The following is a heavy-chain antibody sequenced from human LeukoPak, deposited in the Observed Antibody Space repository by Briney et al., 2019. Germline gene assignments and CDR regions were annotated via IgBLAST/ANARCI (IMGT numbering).Heavy chain of an antibody. V-gene: IGHV3-7*03. J-gene: IGHJ6*04. CDR2: IKEDGSEK. D-gene: IGHD2-2*01. CDR1: GFIFSSYW. CDR3: ARRALRYCSSTSCPAQYYGVDV. Sequence: GGSLRLSCAASGFIFSSYWMSWVRQAPGKGLEWVADIKEDGSEKYYVDSVKGRFTISRDNAKNSLYLQTNSLRAEDTAVYYCARRALRYCSSTSCPAQYYGVDVWGKGTTVTASS.